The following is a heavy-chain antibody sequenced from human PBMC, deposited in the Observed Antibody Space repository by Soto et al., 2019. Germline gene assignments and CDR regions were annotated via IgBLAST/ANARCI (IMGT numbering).Heavy chain of an antibody. J-gene: IGHJ4*02. CDR3: ARVTYFDY. CDR2: ISANNDHT. Sequence: QVQLVQSGAEVKKPGASVKVSCKASGYTLNTYGITWVRQAPGQGLEWMGWISANNDHTNYPQKLQGRVTMTTDTSTNTAYMELRSFTSDDTPVYYCARVTYFDYWCQGTLVTGSS. CDR1: GYTLNTYG. V-gene: IGHV1-18*01.